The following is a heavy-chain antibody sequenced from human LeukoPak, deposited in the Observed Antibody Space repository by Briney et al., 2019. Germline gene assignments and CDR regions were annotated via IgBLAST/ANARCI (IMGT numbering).Heavy chain of an antibody. CDR3: VRAGWELDY. J-gene: IGHJ4*02. CDR1: GFTFSTYW. D-gene: IGHD1-26*01. Sequence: QPGGSLRLSCAASGFTFSTYWMAWVRQAPGKGLQWVAHIKEDGSEKYYLDSVRGRFTIGRDDAKSSLYLQMTSLRAEATALYYCVRAGWELDYWGQGTPVTVSS. V-gene: IGHV3-7*01. CDR2: IKEDGSEK.